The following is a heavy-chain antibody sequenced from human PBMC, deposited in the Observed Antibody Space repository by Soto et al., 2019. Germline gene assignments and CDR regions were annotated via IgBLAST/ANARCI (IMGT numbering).Heavy chain of an antibody. CDR1: GGSISSYY. D-gene: IGHD4-17*01. V-gene: IGHV4-59*01. J-gene: IGHJ4*02. Sequence: SETLSLTCAVSGGSISSYYWSWIRQPPGKGLEWIGYIYYSGSTNYNPSLKSRVTISVDTSKNQFSLKLSSVTAADTAVYYCARDNGDFDYWGQGTLVTVSS. CDR2: IYYSGST. CDR3: ARDNGDFDY.